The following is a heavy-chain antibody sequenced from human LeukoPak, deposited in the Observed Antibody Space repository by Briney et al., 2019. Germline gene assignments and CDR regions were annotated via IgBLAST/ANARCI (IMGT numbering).Heavy chain of an antibody. CDR2: ISGSGGST. J-gene: IGHJ6*02. Sequence: GGSLRLSCAASGFTFSSYAMSWVRQAPGKGLEWVSAISGSGGSTYYADSVKGRFTISRDNSKNTLYLQMNSLRAEDTAVYYCAREEWLTFYYYYGMDVWGQGTTVTVSS. CDR1: GFTFSSYA. V-gene: IGHV3-23*01. CDR3: AREEWLTFYYYYGMDV. D-gene: IGHD5-12*01.